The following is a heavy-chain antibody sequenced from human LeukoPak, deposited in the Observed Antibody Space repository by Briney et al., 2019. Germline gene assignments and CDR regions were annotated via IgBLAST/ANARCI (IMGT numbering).Heavy chain of an antibody. V-gene: IGHV3-23*01. Sequence: ETLSLTCTVSGGSISSSSYYWSWVRQAPGKGLEWVSAISGSGGSTYYADSVKGRFTISRDNSKNTLYLQMNSLRAEDTAVYYCAKDLYGDSRGAFDIWGQGTMVTVSS. CDR2: ISGSGGST. CDR1: GGSISSSSYY. CDR3: AKDLYGDSRGAFDI. J-gene: IGHJ3*02. D-gene: IGHD4-17*01.